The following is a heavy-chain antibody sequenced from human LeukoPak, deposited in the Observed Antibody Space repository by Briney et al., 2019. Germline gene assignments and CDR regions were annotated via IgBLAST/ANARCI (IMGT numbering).Heavy chain of an antibody. J-gene: IGHJ6*02. CDR1: GGSFSGYS. Sequence: PSETLSLTCAFYGGSFSGYSLTWIRQPPGKGLEWIGEINHSGINHFNPSLKSRVTISADTSKKQVFLNLSSVTAADTAVYYCAKKKVDVMGNQYYYYYGLDVWGQGTTVTASS. CDR2: INHSGIN. CDR3: AKKKVDVMGNQYYYYYGLDV. V-gene: IGHV4-34*01. D-gene: IGHD3-16*01.